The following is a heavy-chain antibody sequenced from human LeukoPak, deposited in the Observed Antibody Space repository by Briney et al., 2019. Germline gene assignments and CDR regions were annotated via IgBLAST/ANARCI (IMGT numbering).Heavy chain of an antibody. V-gene: IGHV3-30-3*01. CDR3: AKGLGTGSVLARPLHY. D-gene: IGHD3-10*01. J-gene: IGHJ4*02. CDR1: GFTFNIYP. CDR2: ISHDGSNK. Sequence: GGSLRLSCAASGFTFNIYPMHWVRQAPGKGLEWVAVISHDGSNKYYADSVRGRFTISGDNFKNTVDLQMISVTAEDTAMYFCAKGLGTGSVLARPLHYWGQGTLVTVSS.